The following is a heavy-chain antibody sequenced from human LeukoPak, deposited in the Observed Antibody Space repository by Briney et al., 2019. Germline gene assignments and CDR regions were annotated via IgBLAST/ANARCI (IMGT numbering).Heavy chain of an antibody. J-gene: IGHJ6*03. CDR1: GFTFSSYN. D-gene: IGHD1-1*01. Sequence: GGSLRLSCAASGFTFSSYNMNWVRQAPGKGLEWVSSITTGSSYIYYADSVRGRFTVSRDSAKNSLYLQMNDLRDEDTAMYYCARVEATTARSYNYYYMDVWGKGTTVTVSS. CDR3: ARVEATTARSYNYYYMDV. V-gene: IGHV3-21*01. CDR2: ITTGSSYI.